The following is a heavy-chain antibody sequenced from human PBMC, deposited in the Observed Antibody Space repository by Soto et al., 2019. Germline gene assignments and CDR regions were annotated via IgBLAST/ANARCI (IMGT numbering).Heavy chain of an antibody. CDR2: IYHSGGT. CDR3: ARDSRSGYYLDY. Sequence: LQLQESGSGLVKPSQTLSLTCAVSGDSISSGGYSWNWIRQPPGKGLEWIGYIYHSGGTDYNPSLKSRVTITVDSSNNQFSLKLSSVTAADTAVYYCARDSRSGYYLDYWGQGTLVTVSS. CDR1: GDSISSGGYS. D-gene: IGHD3-22*01. V-gene: IGHV4-30-2*01. J-gene: IGHJ4*02.